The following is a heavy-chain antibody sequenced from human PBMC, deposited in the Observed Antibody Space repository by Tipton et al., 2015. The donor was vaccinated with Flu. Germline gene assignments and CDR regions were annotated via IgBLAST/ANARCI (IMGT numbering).Heavy chain of an antibody. CDR1: NSSISSAYY. CDR3: ARISMFRGVKWFDP. Sequence: TLSLTCAVSNSSISSAYYWGWIRQPPGKGLEWIGHIHHTGTTYYNPSLQSRVSISVDTSKNQFSLKLSSVTAADTAVYFCARISMFRGVKWFDPWGRGSLVTVSS. J-gene: IGHJ5*02. D-gene: IGHD3-10*01. CDR2: IHHTGTT. V-gene: IGHV4-38-2*01.